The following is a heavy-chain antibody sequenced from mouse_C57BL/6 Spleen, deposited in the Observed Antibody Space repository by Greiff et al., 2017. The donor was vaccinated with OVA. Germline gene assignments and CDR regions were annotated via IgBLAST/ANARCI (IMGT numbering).Heavy chain of an antibody. Sequence: VQLQQSGPELVKPGASVKMSCKASGYTFTDYNMHWVKQSHGKSLEWIGYINPNNGGTSYNQKFKGKATLTVDQSSSTAYMQLRSLTSEDSAVYYCERGYGSRYYFVNWGEGTTLSVSS. CDR2: INPNNGGT. D-gene: IGHD1-1*01. CDR1: GYTFTDYN. V-gene: IGHV1-22*01. CDR3: ERGYGSRYYFVN. J-gene: IGHJ2*01.